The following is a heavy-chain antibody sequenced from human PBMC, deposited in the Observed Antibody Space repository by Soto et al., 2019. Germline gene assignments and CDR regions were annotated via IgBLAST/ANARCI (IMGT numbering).Heavy chain of an antibody. CDR3: ARGPTPLYYYDSEKYYFDY. CDR2: INHSGST. Sequence: PSETLSLTCAVYGGSFSGYYWSWIRQPPGKGLEWIGEINHSGSTNYNPSLKSRVTISVDTSKNQFSLKLSSVTAADTAVYYCARGPTPLYYYDSEKYYFDYWGQGTLVTVSS. CDR1: GGSFSGYY. D-gene: IGHD3-10*01. V-gene: IGHV4-34*01. J-gene: IGHJ4*02.